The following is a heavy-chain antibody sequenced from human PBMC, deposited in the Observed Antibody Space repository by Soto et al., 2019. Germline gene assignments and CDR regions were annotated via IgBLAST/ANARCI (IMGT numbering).Heavy chain of an antibody. CDR2: IDPSDSYT. D-gene: IGHD3-16*01. Sequence: PGESLKISCKGSGYSFTSYWISWVRQMPGKGLEWTGRIDPSDSYTNYSPSFQGHVTISADESISTAYLQWSSLKASDTAMYYCARHMIEGEQPVYFDYWGQGTLVTVSS. CDR1: GYSFTSYW. V-gene: IGHV5-10-1*01. CDR3: ARHMIEGEQPVYFDY. J-gene: IGHJ4*02.